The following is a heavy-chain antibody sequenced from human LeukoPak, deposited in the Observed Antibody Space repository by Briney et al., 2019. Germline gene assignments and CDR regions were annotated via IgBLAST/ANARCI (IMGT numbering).Heavy chain of an antibody. CDR2: INHSGCT. Sequence: SETLSLTCAVYGGSFSGYYWSWIRQPPGKGLEWIGEINHSGCTNYNPSLKSRVTISVDTSKNQFSLKLSSVTAADTAVYCCARSRGYSYGSYFDYWGQGTLVTVSS. J-gene: IGHJ4*02. CDR3: ARSRGYSYGSYFDY. V-gene: IGHV4-34*01. D-gene: IGHD5-18*01. CDR1: GGSFSGYY.